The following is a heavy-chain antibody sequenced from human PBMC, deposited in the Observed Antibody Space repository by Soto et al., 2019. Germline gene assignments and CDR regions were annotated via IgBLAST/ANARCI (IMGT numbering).Heavy chain of an antibody. CDR1: GYTFTSYG. Sequence: QVALVQSGAEVKQPGASVKVSCKASGYTFTSYGISWVRQAPGQGLEWMGWISAYNGNANYAQKLPGRVTMTPDTSTSTAYIELRSLRSDDTAGYYCARVTYYYYGMDVWGQGTTVTVSS. J-gene: IGHJ6*02. V-gene: IGHV1-18*01. CDR2: ISAYNGNA. CDR3: ARVTYYYYGMDV.